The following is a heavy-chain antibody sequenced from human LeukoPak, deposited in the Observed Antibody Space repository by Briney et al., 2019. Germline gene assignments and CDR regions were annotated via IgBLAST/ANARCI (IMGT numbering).Heavy chain of an antibody. D-gene: IGHD2-15*01. Sequence: GASVKVSCKASGYTFTGYYMYWVRQAPGQGLEWMGWINPNSGGTNYAQKFQGRVTMTRDTSISTAYMELSRLRSDDTAVYYCARARGYCSGGSCYTNWFDPWGQGTLVTVSS. J-gene: IGHJ5*02. V-gene: IGHV1-2*02. CDR1: GYTFTGYY. CDR3: ARARGYCSGGSCYTNWFDP. CDR2: INPNSGGT.